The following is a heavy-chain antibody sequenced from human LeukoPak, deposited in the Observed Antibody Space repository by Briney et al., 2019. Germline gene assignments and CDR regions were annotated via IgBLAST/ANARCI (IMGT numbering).Heavy chain of an antibody. CDR2: IRSKANSYAT. CDR1: GFTFSGSA. V-gene: IGHV3-73*01. Sequence: PGGSLRLSCAASGFTFSGSAMHWVRQASGKGLEWVGRIRSKANSYATAYAASVKGRFTISRDDSKTTAYLQMNSLKTEDTAVYYCTRHFFDSSGWYLGYWGQGTLVTVSS. J-gene: IGHJ4*02. D-gene: IGHD6-19*01. CDR3: TRHFFDSSGWYLGY.